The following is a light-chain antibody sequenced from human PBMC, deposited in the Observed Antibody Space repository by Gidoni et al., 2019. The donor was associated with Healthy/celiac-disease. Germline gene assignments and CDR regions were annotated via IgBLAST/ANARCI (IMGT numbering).Light chain of an antibody. Sequence: HSVLPQPPSVSGAPGQRVTISCTGSSSNIGAGYDVHWYQQRPGTAPKLLICGNRNRPSGVPDRFSGSKSGTSASLAITGLQAEDEADYYGQSYDSSLCGVVFGGGTKLTVL. CDR1: SSNIGAGYD. V-gene: IGLV1-40*01. CDR3: QSYDSSLCGVV. J-gene: IGLJ2*01. CDR2: GNR.